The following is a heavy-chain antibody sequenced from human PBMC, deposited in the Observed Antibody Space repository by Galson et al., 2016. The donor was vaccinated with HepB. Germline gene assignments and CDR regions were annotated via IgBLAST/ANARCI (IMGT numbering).Heavy chain of an antibody. D-gene: IGHD4-23*01. J-gene: IGHJ4*02. CDR2: INSDGSST. CDR3: ARDRLASGNHLDY. CDR1: GFTFSSYW. V-gene: IGHV3-74*01. Sequence: LRLSCAASGFTFSSYWMHWVRQAPGKGLVWVSRINSDGSSTSYADSVKGRFTISRDNAKNTLYLQMNSLRAEDTAVYYCARDRLASGNHLDYWGQGTLVTVSS.